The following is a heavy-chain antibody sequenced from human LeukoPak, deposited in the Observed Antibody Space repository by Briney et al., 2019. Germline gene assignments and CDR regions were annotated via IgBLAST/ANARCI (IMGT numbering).Heavy chain of an antibody. D-gene: IGHD2-2*01. V-gene: IGHV3-23*01. CDR1: GFTFSSYA. CDR2: ISGSGDST. Sequence: GGSLPLSCAASGFTFSSYAMSWARQAPGKGLEWVSGISGSGDSTYYADLVEGRFTISRDKSKNTLYLQMNSVRAEDTAVYYCAKGRKTSIVAPFDHWGQGTLVTVSS. CDR3: AKGRKTSIVAPFDH. J-gene: IGHJ4*02.